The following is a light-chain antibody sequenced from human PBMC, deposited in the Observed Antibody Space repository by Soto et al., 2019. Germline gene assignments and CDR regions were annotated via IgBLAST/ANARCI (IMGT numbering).Light chain of an antibody. J-gene: IGKJ1*01. CDR1: QSISSY. CDR2: AAS. Sequence: DIQMTQSPSSLSASVGDRVTITCRASQSISSYLNWYQQKPGKAPKLLIYAASSLQSGVPSRFSGSGSGTDFTLTISSLQPVDFATYYWQQSYSTAWTFGQGTKVEIK. CDR3: QQSYSTAWT. V-gene: IGKV1-39*01.